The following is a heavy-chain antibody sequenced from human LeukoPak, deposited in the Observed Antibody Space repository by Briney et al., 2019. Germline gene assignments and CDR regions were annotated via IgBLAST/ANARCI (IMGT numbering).Heavy chain of an antibody. D-gene: IGHD2-8*02. V-gene: IGHV4-39*07. J-gene: IGHJ4*02. CDR3: ARRPRSKSGVCYIDL. Sequence: PSETLSLNCTVFGGSIGSIDYYWAYIRQPPGKGLEWIGTVYYTGSTYYNPSLKSRVTISVDTSKSQFSLKLSSVTAADTAVYYCARRPRSKSGVCYIDLWGQGTLVTVSS. CDR2: VYYTGST. CDR1: GGSIGSIDYY.